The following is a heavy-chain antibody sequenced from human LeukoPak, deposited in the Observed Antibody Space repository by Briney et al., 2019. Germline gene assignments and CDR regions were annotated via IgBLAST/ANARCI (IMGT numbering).Heavy chain of an antibody. Sequence: PGGSLRLSCAASGFTFSSYGMHWVRQAPGKGLEWVAFIRYDGSNKYYADSVKGRFTISRDNSKNTLYLQMNSLRAEDTAVYYCANDRDTAGQRWLHPLDYWGQGTLVTVSS. V-gene: IGHV3-30*02. CDR1: GFTFSSYG. D-gene: IGHD5-24*01. CDR3: ANDRDTAGQRWLHPLDY. J-gene: IGHJ4*02. CDR2: IRYDGSNK.